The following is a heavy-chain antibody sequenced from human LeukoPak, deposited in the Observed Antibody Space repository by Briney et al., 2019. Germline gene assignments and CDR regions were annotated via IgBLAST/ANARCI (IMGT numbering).Heavy chain of an antibody. D-gene: IGHD3-3*01. CDR3: ARGDYDFWSGYYGDY. J-gene: IGHJ4*02. CDR1: GFTFSSYS. V-gene: IGHV3-21*01. CDR2: ISSSSSYI. Sequence: PGGSLRLSCAASGFTFSSYSMNWVRQAPGKGLEWVSSISSSSSYIYYADSVKGRFTISRDNAKNSLYLQMNSLRAEDTAVYYCARGDYDFWSGYYGDYWGQGTLVTVSS.